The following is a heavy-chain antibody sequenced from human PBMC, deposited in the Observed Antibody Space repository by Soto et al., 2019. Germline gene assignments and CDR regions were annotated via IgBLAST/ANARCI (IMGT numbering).Heavy chain of an antibody. D-gene: IGHD3-10*01. CDR2: ISAYNGNT. Sequence: ASVKVSCRDSGYTFTSYGISGVRQAPGQGLEWMGWISAYNGNTNYAQKLQGRVTMTTDTSTSTAYMELRSLRSDDTAVYYCARVEVIGADSYYYMDVWGKGTTVTVSS. CDR1: GYTFTSYG. J-gene: IGHJ6*03. V-gene: IGHV1-18*01. CDR3: ARVEVIGADSYYYMDV.